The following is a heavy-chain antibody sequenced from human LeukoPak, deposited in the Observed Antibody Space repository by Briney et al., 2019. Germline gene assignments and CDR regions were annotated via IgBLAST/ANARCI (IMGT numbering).Heavy chain of an antibody. D-gene: IGHD3-3*01. V-gene: IGHV4-34*01. CDR2: INHSGST. CDR3: AGLTIFGVVIIY. Sequence: PSETLSLTCAVYGGSFSGYYWSWIRQPPGKGLEWIGEINHSGSTNYNPSLKSRVTISVDTSKNQFSLKLSSVTAADTAVYYCAGLTIFGVVIIYWGQGTLVTVSS. J-gene: IGHJ4*02. CDR1: GGSFSGYY.